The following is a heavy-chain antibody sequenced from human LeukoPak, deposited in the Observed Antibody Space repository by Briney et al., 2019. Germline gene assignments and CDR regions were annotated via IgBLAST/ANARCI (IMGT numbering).Heavy chain of an antibody. CDR3: ARDREVAVAGQGYGMDV. CDR2: IIPIFGTA. J-gene: IGHJ6*02. V-gene: IGHV1-69*01. CDR1: GGTFSSYA. Sequence: SVKVSCKASGGTFSSYAISWVRQAPGQGLEWMGGIIPIFGTANYAQKFQGRVTITADESTSTAYMELSSLRSEDTAVYYCARDREVAVAGQGYGMDVWGQGTTVTVSS. D-gene: IGHD6-19*01.